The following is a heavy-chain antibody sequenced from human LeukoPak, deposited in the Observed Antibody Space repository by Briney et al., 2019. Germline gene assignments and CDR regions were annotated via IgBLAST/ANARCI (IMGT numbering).Heavy chain of an antibody. CDR2: ISGSGGST. D-gene: IGHD3-10*01. CDR3: AKDHYYGSVNDAFDI. V-gene: IGHV3-23*01. CDR1: GFTFSSYG. Sequence: GGSLRLSCAASGFTFSSYGMSWVRQAPGKGLEWVSAISGSGGSTYYADSVKGRFTISRDNSKNTLYLQMNSLRAEDTAVYYCAKDHYYGSVNDAFDIWGKGQWSPSLQ. J-gene: IGHJ3*02.